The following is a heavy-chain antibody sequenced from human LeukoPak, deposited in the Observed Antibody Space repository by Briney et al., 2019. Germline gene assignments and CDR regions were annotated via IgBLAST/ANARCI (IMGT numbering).Heavy chain of an antibody. V-gene: IGHV3-7*01. J-gene: IGHJ4*02. CDR3: AKDSQSYGSGSYYPFDY. CDR1: GFTFITYW. D-gene: IGHD3-10*01. Sequence: GGSLRLSCAASGFTFITYWISWVRQAPGRGLEWVAHIKQDGSVKYYVDSAKGRFTISRDNAKKSVYLEMNSLRADDTAVYYCAKDSQSYGSGSYYPFDYWGQGTLVTVSS. CDR2: IKQDGSVK.